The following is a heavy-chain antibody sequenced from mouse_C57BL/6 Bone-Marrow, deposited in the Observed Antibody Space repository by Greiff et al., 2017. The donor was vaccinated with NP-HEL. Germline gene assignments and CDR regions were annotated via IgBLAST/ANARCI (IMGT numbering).Heavy chain of an antibody. CDR3: ARWDYGSSPFAY. CDR1: GYSFTDYN. CDR2: INPNYGTT. Sequence: EVKLVESGPELVKPGASVKISCKASGYSFTDYNMNWVKQSNGKSLEWIGVINPNYGTTSYNQKFKGKATLTVDQSSSTAYMQLNSLTSEDSAVYYSARWDYGSSPFAYWGQGTLVTVSA. J-gene: IGHJ3*01. D-gene: IGHD1-1*01. V-gene: IGHV1-39*01.